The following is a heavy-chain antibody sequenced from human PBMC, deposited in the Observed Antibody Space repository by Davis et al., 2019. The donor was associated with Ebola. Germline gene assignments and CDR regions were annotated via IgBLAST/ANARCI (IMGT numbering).Heavy chain of an antibody. CDR1: GFTVSSNY. CDR2: IYSGGST. J-gene: IGHJ4*02. V-gene: IGHV3-66*01. CDR3: ARDLYSSSWPVTDY. D-gene: IGHD6-13*01. Sequence: GESLKISCAASGFTVSSNYMSWVRQAPGKGLEWVSVIYSGGSTYYADSVKGRFTISRDNSKNTLYLQMNSLRAEDTAVYYCARDLYSSSWPVTDYWGQGTLVTVSS.